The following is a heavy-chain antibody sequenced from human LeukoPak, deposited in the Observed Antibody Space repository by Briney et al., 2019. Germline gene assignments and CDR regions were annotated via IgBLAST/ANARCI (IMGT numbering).Heavy chain of an antibody. J-gene: IGHJ4*02. CDR2: IYHSGST. D-gene: IGHD6-13*01. V-gene: IGHV4-30-2*01. CDR1: SSSISSGGYY. CDR3: ARGGGSSWYFDY. Sequence: PSETLSLTCTVSSSSISSGGYYWSWTRQPPGKGLEWIGYIYHSGSTYYNPSLKSRVTISADRSKNQFSLKLSSVTAADTAVYFCARGGGSSWYFDYWGQGTLVTVSS.